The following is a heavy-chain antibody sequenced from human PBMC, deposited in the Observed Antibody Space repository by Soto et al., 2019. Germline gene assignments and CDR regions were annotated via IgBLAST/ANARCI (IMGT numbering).Heavy chain of an antibody. D-gene: IGHD4-17*01. CDR1: GGSISSGGYY. CDR2: IYYSGST. Sequence: SETLSLTCTVSGGSISSGGYYWSWIRQHPGKGLEWIGYIYYSGSTYYNPSLKSRVTISVDTSKNQFSLKLSSVTAADTAVYYCARVTVAYGDYVGHYFDYWGQGTLVTVSS. CDR3: ARVTVAYGDYVGHYFDY. V-gene: IGHV4-31*03. J-gene: IGHJ4*02.